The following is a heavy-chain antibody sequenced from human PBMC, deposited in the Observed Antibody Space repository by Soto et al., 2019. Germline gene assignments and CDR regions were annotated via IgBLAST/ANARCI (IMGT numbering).Heavy chain of an antibody. J-gene: IGHJ3*02. CDR1: GFTFSSYA. CDR3: ATNGPILGYCSGGSCYDPGFDAFDI. V-gene: IGHV3-23*01. D-gene: IGHD2-15*01. CDR2: ISGSGGST. Sequence: GGSLRLSCAASGFTFSSYAMSWVRQAPGKGLEWVSAISGSGGSTYYADSVKGRFTISRDNSKNTLYLQMNSLRAEDTAVYYCATNGPILGYCSGGSCYDPGFDAFDIWGQGTMVTVSS.